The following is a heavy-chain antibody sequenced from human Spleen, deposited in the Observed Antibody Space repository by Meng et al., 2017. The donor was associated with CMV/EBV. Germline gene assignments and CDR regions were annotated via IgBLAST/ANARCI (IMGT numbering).Heavy chain of an antibody. CDR2: IYSGDRT. V-gene: IGHV3-53*01. CDR1: GFTVTTNY. Sequence: GESLKISCAASGFTVTTNYMSWVRQAPGKGLEWVSLIYSGDRTYNADSVKGRFTVSRDSSKNTLYLQMNSLRAEDTAVYFCARSPKVYCSTTSRRPLYFDYWGQGTLVTVSS. J-gene: IGHJ4*02. CDR3: ARSPKVYCSTTSRRPLYFDY. D-gene: IGHD2-2*01.